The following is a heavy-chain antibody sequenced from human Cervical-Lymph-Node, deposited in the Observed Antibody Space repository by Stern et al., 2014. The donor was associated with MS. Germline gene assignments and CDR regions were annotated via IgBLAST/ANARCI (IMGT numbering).Heavy chain of an antibody. J-gene: IGHJ4*02. D-gene: IGHD1-26*01. CDR1: GFTFSSHA. V-gene: IGHV3-74*02. Sequence: EVQLVESGGDLIQPGGSLRLSCTTSGFTFSSHAMHWVRRAPGKGLVWVSQINGDGSRPAYADSVRGRFTISRDNAKNTLYLQMNSLRAEDTAVYYCARGILQVAGIEYWVQGTLVTVSS. CDR2: INGDGSRP. CDR3: ARGILQVAGIEY.